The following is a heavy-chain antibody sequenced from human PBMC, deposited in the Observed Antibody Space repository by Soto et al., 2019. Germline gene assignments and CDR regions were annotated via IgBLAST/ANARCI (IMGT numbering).Heavy chain of an antibody. V-gene: IGHV3-30-3*01. CDR3: ARGSAWSIAAAGSLHY. CDR1: GFTFSTYV. Sequence: QVQLVESGGGVVQPGRSLRLSCAASGFTFSTYVMHWVRQAPGKWLEWVGVVSYDGSNQHYADSVKGRITISRDKSKNTLSLQMNSLRPEDTAVYYCARGSAWSIAAAGSLHYWGQGTLVTVSS. D-gene: IGHD6-13*01. CDR2: VSYDGSNQ. J-gene: IGHJ4*01.